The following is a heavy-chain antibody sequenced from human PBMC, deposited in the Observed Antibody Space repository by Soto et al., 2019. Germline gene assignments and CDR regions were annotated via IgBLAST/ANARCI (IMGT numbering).Heavy chain of an antibody. D-gene: IGHD3-10*01. CDR2: INHSGST. Sequence: SETLSLTCAVYGGSFSGYYWSWIRQPPGKGLEWIGEINHSGSTNYNPSLKSRVTISVDTSKNQFSLKLSSVTAADTAVYYCARGVTEDSGSYWYYFDYWGQGTLVTVSS. CDR1: GGSFSGYY. V-gene: IGHV4-34*01. J-gene: IGHJ4*02. CDR3: ARGVTEDSGSYWYYFDY.